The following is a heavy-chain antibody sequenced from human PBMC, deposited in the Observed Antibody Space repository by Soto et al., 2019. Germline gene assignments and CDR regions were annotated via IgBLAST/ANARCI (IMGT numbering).Heavy chain of an antibody. D-gene: IGHD5-12*01. CDR2: LSADNGKT. Sequence: QVQLVQSGGEVKKPGASVKLSCTASGYTCTSYGISWVRQAPGQWLEWMGWLSADNGKTNYAQNVQGRVTMTTDTPTRTAYMDLRSLRSDDTAVYYCAGGGDVNYYPGMDVWGQGTTVTVSS. J-gene: IGHJ6*02. CDR1: GYTCTSYG. V-gene: IGHV1-18*01. CDR3: AGGGDVNYYPGMDV.